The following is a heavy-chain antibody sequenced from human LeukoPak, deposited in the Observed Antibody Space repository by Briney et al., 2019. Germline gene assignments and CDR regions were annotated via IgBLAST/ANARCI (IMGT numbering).Heavy chain of an antibody. J-gene: IGHJ4*02. V-gene: IGHV3-73*01. CDR3: AKGPRSETGIGY. Sequence: GGSLRLSCAASGFTFSGSAMHWVRQASGKGLEWVGRIRSKANSYATAYAASVKGRFTISRDDSKNTLYLQMNSLRAEDTAVYYCAKGPRSETGIGYWGQGTLVTVSS. CDR1: GFTFSGSA. D-gene: IGHD1-1*01. CDR2: IRSKANSYAT.